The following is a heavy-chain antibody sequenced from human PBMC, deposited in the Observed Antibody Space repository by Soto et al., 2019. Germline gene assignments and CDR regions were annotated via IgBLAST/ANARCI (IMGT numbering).Heavy chain of an antibody. CDR2: INPSGGST. CDR1: GYTFTSYY. CDR3: ASTTNFNDSSGYKFDY. D-gene: IGHD3-22*01. J-gene: IGHJ4*02. V-gene: IGHV1-46*01. Sequence: ASVKVSCKASGYTFTSYYMHWVRQAPGQGLEWMGIINPSGGSTSYAQKFQGRVTMTRDTSTSTVYMELSSLRSEDTAVYYCASTTNFNDSSGYKFDYWGQGTLVTVSS.